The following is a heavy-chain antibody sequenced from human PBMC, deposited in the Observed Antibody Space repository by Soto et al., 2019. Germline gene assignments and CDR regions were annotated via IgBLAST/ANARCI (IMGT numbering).Heavy chain of an antibody. Sequence: PGGSLRISCAASGFAFSSYALSWVPQAPGKGLEWVSAITGSGDRTYYADSVKGRLTISRDNSKNTLSLEMNSLRAEDTAVYYCAKGLGSGSYAASDSWGQGTLVTVSS. CDR2: ITGSGDRT. D-gene: IGHD1-26*01. CDR3: AKGLGSGSYAASDS. CDR1: GFAFSSYA. V-gene: IGHV3-23*01. J-gene: IGHJ5*01.